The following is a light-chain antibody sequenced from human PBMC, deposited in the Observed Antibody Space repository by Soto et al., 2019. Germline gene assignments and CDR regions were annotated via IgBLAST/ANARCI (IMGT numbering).Light chain of an antibody. V-gene: IGLV7-46*01. CDR2: DPS. CDR1: TGAVTSGHY. Sequence: QAVVTQEHSLTVSPGGTVTLTCGSSTGAVTSGHYPTWFQQKPGKAPRTLTYDPSNKHSWPPARISGSLLGGTAALTLSGVQPEDDAEYYCQQYGRSSLPFGPGTK. CDR3: QQYGRSSLP. J-gene: IGLJ1*01.